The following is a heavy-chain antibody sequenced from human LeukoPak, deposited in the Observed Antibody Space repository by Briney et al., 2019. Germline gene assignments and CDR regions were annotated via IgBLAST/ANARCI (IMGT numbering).Heavy chain of an antibody. CDR2: IYYSGST. D-gene: IGHD3-16*01. Sequence: PSETLSLTCTVSGDSISSYYWSWIRQPPGKGLEWIGYIYYSGSTNYNPSLKSRVTMSVDTSKNQFSLKLTSVTAADTAVYYCARDLRMGGPWRQFDYWGQGTLVTVSS. J-gene: IGHJ4*02. CDR1: GDSISSYY. CDR3: ARDLRMGGPWRQFDY. V-gene: IGHV4-59*01.